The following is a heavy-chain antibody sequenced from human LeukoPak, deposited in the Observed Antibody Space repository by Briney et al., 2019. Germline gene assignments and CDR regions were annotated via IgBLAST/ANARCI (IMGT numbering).Heavy chain of an antibody. CDR1: GGSISSGGYY. J-gene: IGHJ4*02. V-gene: IGHV4-30-4*08. D-gene: IGHD3-9*01. CDR3: ARSDILTGYLFDY. CDR2: IYYSGST. Sequence: TASETLSLTCTVSGGSISSGGYYWSRIRQHPGKGLEWIGYIYYSGSTYYNPSPKSRVTISVDTSKNQFSLKLSSVTAADTAVYYCARSDILTGYLFDYWGQGTLVTVSS.